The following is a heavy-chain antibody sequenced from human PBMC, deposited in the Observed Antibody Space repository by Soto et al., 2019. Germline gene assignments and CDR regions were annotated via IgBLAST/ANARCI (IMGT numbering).Heavy chain of an antibody. CDR3: ARERSGYDYNYFDY. CDR1: GYTFTSYA. J-gene: IGHJ4*02. CDR2: INAGNGNT. V-gene: IGHV1-3*01. D-gene: IGHD5-12*01. Sequence: ASVKVSCKASGYTFTSYAMHWVRQAPGQRLEWMGWINAGNGNTKYSQKFQGRVTITTDKSTSTAYMELSSLRSEDTAVYYCARERSGYDYNYFDYWGQGTLVTVS.